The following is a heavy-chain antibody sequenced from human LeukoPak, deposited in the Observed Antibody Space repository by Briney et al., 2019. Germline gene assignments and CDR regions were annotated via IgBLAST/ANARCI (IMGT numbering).Heavy chain of an antibody. V-gene: IGHV4-34*01. Sequence: PSETLSLTCAVYGGSFSGYYWSWIRQPPGKGLEWIGEINYSRSTNYNPSLKSRVTISVDTSKNQFSLKLSSVTAADTAVYYCARVVYGSGSSKNWFDPWGQGTLVTVSS. D-gene: IGHD3-10*01. CDR3: ARVVYGSGSSKNWFDP. CDR2: INYSRST. CDR1: GGSFSGYY. J-gene: IGHJ5*02.